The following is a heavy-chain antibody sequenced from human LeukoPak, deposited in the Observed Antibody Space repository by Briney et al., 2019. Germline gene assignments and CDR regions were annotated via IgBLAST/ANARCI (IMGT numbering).Heavy chain of an antibody. CDR3: ARDYYGSGSYFDY. CDR1: RFAFSSQW. V-gene: IGHV3-7*05. J-gene: IGHJ4*02. D-gene: IGHD3-10*01. Sequence: PAGSLTLPCVASRFAFSSQWMAWVRQASGKGLEWVANKKEDGSPKSYVDSVKGRFTISRDNPKHSLYLQLNSLRAEDTAVYYCARDYYGSGSYFDYWGQGLLVPVTS. CDR2: KKEDGSPK.